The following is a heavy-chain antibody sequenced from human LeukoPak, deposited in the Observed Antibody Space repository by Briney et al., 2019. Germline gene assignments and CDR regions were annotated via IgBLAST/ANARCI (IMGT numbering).Heavy chain of an antibody. CDR3: ARDRKDGYNLDY. Sequence: PGRSLRLSCAASGFTFSSYAMHWVRQAPGKGLEWVAVISYDGSNKYYADSVKGRFTISRDNSKNTLYLQMNSLRAEDTAVYYCARDRKDGYNLDYWGQGTLVTVSS. CDR2: ISYDGSNK. D-gene: IGHD5-12*01. CDR1: GFTFSSYA. J-gene: IGHJ4*02. V-gene: IGHV3-30-3*01.